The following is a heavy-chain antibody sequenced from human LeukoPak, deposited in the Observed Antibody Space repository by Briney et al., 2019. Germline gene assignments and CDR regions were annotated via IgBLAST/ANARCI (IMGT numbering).Heavy chain of an antibody. Sequence: SETLSLTCTVSGGSISSYYWSWIRQPPGKGLEWIGYIYYSGSTYYNPSLKSRVTISVDTSKNQFSLKLSSVTAADTAVYYCARQDYYDSTLGWGQGTMVAVSS. CDR3: ARQDYYDSTLG. CDR1: GGSISSYY. J-gene: IGHJ3*01. D-gene: IGHD3-22*01. V-gene: IGHV4-59*04. CDR2: IYYSGST.